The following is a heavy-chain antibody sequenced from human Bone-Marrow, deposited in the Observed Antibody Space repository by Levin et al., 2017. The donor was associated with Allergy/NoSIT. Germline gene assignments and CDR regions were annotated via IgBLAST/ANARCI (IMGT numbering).Heavy chain of an antibody. Sequence: GGSLRLSCVASGFTVSSNYMRWVRQAPGKGLEWVSLIYSEGTTDYADSVKGRFTISRDKSKNTLYLQMNSLRVEDTAVYYCARDGGVQVGGDYVGQETLVTVSS. J-gene: IGHJ4*02. D-gene: IGHD2-8*02. V-gene: IGHV3-66*01. CDR2: IYSEGTT. CDR1: GFTVSSNY. CDR3: ARDGGVQVGGDY.